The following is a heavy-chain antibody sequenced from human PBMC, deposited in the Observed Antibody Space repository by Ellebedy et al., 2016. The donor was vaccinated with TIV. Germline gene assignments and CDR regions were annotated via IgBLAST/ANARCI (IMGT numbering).Heavy chain of an antibody. CDR3: ATSHNGFLN. Sequence: GESLKISXAASGFTFSSYNVNWVRQAPGKGLEWVSAITSSGGYIHYADSVKGRFTISRDNAKSSLFLQMNSLRADDTAFYYCATSHNGFLNWGQGILVTVSS. V-gene: IGHV3-21*06. D-gene: IGHD2-8*01. J-gene: IGHJ4*02. CDR2: ITSSGGYI. CDR1: GFTFSSYN.